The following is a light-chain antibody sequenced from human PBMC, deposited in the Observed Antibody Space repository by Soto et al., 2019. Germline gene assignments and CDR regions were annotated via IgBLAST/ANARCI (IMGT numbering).Light chain of an antibody. J-gene: IGKJ1*01. CDR1: QSVSSNY. V-gene: IGKV3-20*01. CDR3: QQYDTSPRT. CDR2: GAS. Sequence: EIVLTQSPGTRSLSPGERASLSCRASQSVSSNYLAWYQQKRGQAPRLLIYGASSRATGIPTRFSGSGSGTDFTLTLSRLEPEDFAVYYCQQYDTSPRTFGQGTKVEI.